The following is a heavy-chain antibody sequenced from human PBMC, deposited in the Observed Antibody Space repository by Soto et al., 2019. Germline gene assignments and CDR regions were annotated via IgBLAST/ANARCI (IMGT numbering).Heavy chain of an antibody. V-gene: IGHV4-31*03. J-gene: IGHJ5*02. CDR1: GGSISSGGYH. Sequence: SETLSLTCTVSGGSISSGGYHWSWVRQHPGKGLEWIGYIYYSGNTYYNPSLKSRVTISVDTSKNQFSLKLSSVTAADTAVYYCARDPTPWGQGTLVTVSS. CDR2: IYYSGNT. CDR3: ARDPTP.